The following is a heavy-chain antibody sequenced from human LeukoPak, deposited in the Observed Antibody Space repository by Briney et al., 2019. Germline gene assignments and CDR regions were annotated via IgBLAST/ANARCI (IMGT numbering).Heavy chain of an antibody. V-gene: IGHV3-74*01. Sequence: PGGSLRLSCAASGFTFSSYWMHWVRQAPGKGLVWVSRINSDGSSTSYADSVKGRFTISRDNAKNTLYLQMNSLRAEDTAVYYGARGYSYGLFDYWGQGTLVTVSS. CDR1: GFTFSSYW. CDR2: INSDGSST. D-gene: IGHD5-18*01. CDR3: ARGYSYGLFDY. J-gene: IGHJ4*02.